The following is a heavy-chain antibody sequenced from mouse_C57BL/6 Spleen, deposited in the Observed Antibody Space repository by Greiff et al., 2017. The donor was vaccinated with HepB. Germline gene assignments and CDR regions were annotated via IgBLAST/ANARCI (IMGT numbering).Heavy chain of an antibody. V-gene: IGHV8-8*01. J-gene: IGHJ4*01. D-gene: IGHD1-1*01. CDR1: GFSLSTFGMG. CDR2: IWWDDDK. CDR3: ARIGEFITTVVATRDYAMDY. Sequence: QVTLKESGPGILQPSQTLSLTCSFSGFSLSTFGMGVGWIRQPSGKGLEWLAHIWWDDDKYYNPALKSRLTISKDTSKNQVFLKIANVDTADTATYYCARIGEFITTVVATRDYAMDYWGQGTSGTVSS.